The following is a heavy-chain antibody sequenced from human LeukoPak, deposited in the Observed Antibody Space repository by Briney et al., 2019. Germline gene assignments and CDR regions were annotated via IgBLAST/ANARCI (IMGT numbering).Heavy chain of an antibody. CDR1: GYTFTSYG. V-gene: IGHV1-18*01. CDR2: ISPYNGNT. J-gene: IGHJ4*02. Sequence: GASVKVSCEASGYTFTSYGISWVRQAPGQGLEWMGWISPYNGNTNYAQKLQGRVTMTTDTSTTTAYMELRSLRSDDTAVYYCAREMATIVNQFDYWGQGTLVTVSS. D-gene: IGHD5-24*01. CDR3: AREMATIVNQFDY.